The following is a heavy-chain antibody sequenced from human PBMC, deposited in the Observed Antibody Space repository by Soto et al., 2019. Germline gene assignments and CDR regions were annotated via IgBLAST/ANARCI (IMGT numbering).Heavy chain of an antibody. CDR1: GFSLSTSGVG. Sequence: QITLKESGPTLVKPTQTLTLTCTFSGFSLSTSGVGVGWIRQPPGKALEWLALIYWDDDKRYSPSLKSRLTIXKXISKNQVVLTMTNMDPVDTATYYCAHNLYGDSRFDYWGQGTLVTVSS. J-gene: IGHJ4*02. CDR2: IYWDDDK. CDR3: AHNLYGDSRFDY. V-gene: IGHV2-5*02. D-gene: IGHD4-17*01.